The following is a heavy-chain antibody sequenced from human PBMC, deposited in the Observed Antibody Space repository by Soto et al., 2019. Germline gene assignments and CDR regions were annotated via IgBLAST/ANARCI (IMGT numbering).Heavy chain of an antibody. D-gene: IGHD3-16*01. CDR3: ARHQRDDASRKIDC. Sequence: LTISCQGSGYSFTSNWIGWVRQMPGKGLEWMGIINPADSDIKYSPSFQGQVTISADKSIGTAYLQWSSLKASDTAMYYCARHQRDDASRKIDCWGQGTLVTVSS. J-gene: IGHJ4*02. CDR1: GYSFTSNW. V-gene: IGHV5-51*01. CDR2: INPADSDI.